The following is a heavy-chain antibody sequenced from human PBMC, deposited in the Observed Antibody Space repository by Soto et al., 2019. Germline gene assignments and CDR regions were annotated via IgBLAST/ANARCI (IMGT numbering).Heavy chain of an antibody. CDR3: ARFVRRNNCHFDL. D-gene: IGHD1-1*01. CDR1: GRSISSSYYY. V-gene: IGHV4-39*02. CDR2: IYYNGNT. J-gene: IGHJ2*01. Sequence: QLQLQESGPGLVKPSETLSLTCTVSGRSISSSYYYWGWIRQPPGKGLEWIGNIYYNGNTYYNPSLKSRLTLSPDPSKNHCSLKLTSVTAADRAVYYCARFVRRNNCHFDLWGPGTLVTVSS.